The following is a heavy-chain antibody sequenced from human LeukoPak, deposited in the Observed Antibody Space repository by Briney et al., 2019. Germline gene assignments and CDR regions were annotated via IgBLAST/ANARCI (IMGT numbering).Heavy chain of an antibody. D-gene: IGHD3-10*01. J-gene: IGHJ4*02. CDR3: AKYGSGSYYRGYYFDY. V-gene: IGHV4-59*01. Sequence: SETLSLTCTVSGGSISNYYWNWIRQPPGKGLEWIGYIYYTGSTNYNPSLKSRVTMSVDTSKNQFSLNLQSVTPEDTAVYYCAKYGSGSYYRGYYFDYWGQGTLVTVSS. CDR2: IYYTGST. CDR1: GGSISNYY.